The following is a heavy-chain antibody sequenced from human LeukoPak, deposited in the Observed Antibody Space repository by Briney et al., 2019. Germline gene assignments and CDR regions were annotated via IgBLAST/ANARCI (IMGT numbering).Heavy chain of an antibody. Sequence: SGGSLRLSCTASGFTLSRYDMHWVRQVTGKGLEWVSAIGTGGVTHYADSVKGRFTTSRENAKNLLHLQMNSLRAGDTAVYYCARQYYDVLTGLGYGMDVWGQGTTVTVSS. V-gene: IGHV3-13*04. D-gene: IGHD3-9*01. CDR1: GFTLSRYD. CDR2: IGTGGVT. CDR3: ARQYYDVLTGLGYGMDV. J-gene: IGHJ6*02.